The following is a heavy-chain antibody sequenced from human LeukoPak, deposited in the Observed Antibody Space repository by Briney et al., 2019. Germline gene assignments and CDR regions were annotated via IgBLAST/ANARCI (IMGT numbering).Heavy chain of an antibody. V-gene: IGHV1-2*02. D-gene: IGHD3-22*01. J-gene: IGHJ4*02. Sequence: ASVKVSCKASGYTFTGYYMHWVRQAPGQGLEWMGWINPNSGGTNYAQKFQGRVTMTRDTSISTAYMELRSLRSDDTAVYYCARSHDSSGYYGNWGQGTLVTVSS. CDR2: INPNSGGT. CDR3: ARSHDSSGYYGN. CDR1: GYTFTGYY.